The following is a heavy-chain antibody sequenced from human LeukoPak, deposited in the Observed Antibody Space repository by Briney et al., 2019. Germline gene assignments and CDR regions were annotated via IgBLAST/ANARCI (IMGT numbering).Heavy chain of an antibody. CDR2: MNPISGNT. V-gene: IGHV1-8*01. Sequence: ASVKVSCKASRYTFTSYDINWVRQATGHGLGWMGWMNPISGNTGYAQKFQGRVTMTRNTSISTAYMELSSLRSEDTAVYYCARGETYGSGDYYYYYYYMYVCGKGTTVTMSS. CDR3: ARGETYGSGDYYYYYYYMYV. J-gene: IGHJ6*03. D-gene: IGHD3-10*01. CDR1: RYTFTSYD.